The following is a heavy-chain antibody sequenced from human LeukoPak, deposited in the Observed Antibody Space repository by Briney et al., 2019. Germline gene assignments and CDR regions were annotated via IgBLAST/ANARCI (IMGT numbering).Heavy chain of an antibody. Sequence: SVRVSCKASGGTFSSYAISWVRQAPGQGLEWMGRIIPILGIANYAQKFQGRVTITADKSTSTAYMELSSLRSDDTAVYYCARVAAMVPSPIDYWGQGTLVTVSS. CDR3: ARVAAMVPSPIDY. CDR1: GGTFSSYA. CDR2: IIPILGIA. J-gene: IGHJ4*02. D-gene: IGHD5-18*01. V-gene: IGHV1-69*04.